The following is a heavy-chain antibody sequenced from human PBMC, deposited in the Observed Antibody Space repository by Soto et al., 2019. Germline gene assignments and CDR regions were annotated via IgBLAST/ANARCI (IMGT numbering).Heavy chain of an antibody. Sequence: EVQMLESGGGLVHPGGSLRLSCAASGFTFSNYAMNWVRQAPGKGLEWVSSISGRGRNTYYADSVKGRLTISRASSKKTVYLQMNSLRVEDTGVYYCAKDLNGAGSFTSYYHYGMDVWGQGTKVTVSS. V-gene: IGHV3-23*01. D-gene: IGHD3-10*01. J-gene: IGHJ6*02. CDR3: AKDLNGAGSFTSYYHYGMDV. CDR1: GFTFSNYA. CDR2: ISGRGRNT.